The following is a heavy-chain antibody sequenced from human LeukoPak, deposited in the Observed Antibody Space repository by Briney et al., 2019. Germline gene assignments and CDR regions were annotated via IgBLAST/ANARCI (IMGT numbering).Heavy chain of an antibody. V-gene: IGHV3-49*04. CDR2: IASKTYGGTA. CDR3: SRDQTPYY. J-gene: IGHJ4*02. CDR1: GFTVSINS. Sequence: GGSLRLSCTVSGFTVSINSMTWVRQAPGKGLEWVGFIASKTYGGTAEYAASVKGRFTISRDDSKSIAYLQMNSLKTEDTAVYFCSRDQTPYYWGQGTLVTVSS.